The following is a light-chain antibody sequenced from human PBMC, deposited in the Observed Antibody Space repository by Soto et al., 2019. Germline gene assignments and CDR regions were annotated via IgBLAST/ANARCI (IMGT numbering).Light chain of an antibody. V-gene: IGKV3-20*01. CDR1: QSVSSSH. CDR2: SAS. CDR3: QRYGG. J-gene: IGKJ1*01. Sequence: EIVLTQSPVTLSSSPGERATLSCRASQSVSSSHLAWYQQKPGQAPRLLIYSASSRATGIPDRFSGSGSGTDFTLTISRLEPEDFAVYYCQRYGGFGQGTKVDIK.